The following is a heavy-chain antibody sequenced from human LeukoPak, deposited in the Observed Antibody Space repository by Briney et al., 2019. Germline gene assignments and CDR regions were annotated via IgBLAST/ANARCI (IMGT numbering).Heavy chain of an antibody. V-gene: IGHV3-30*03. J-gene: IGHJ4*02. CDR1: GFTFSSYS. Sequence: GGPLRLSCAASGFTFSSYSMNWVRQAPGKGLEWVAVISYDGSNKYYADSVKGRFTISRDNSKNTLYLQMNSLRAEDTAVYYCAREREMATIKGPLKYWGQGTLVTVSS. CDR3: AREREMATIKGPLKY. D-gene: IGHD5-24*01. CDR2: ISYDGSNK.